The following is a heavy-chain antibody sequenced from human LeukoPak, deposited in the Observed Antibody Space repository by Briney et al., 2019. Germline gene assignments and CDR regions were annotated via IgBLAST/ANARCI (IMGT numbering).Heavy chain of an antibody. D-gene: IGHD6-19*01. CDR2: IKQDGSEK. CDR3: ARDSSGWYRNH. V-gene: IGHV3-7*01. Sequence: GGSLRLSCAASGFTFSSYWMSWVRQAPGKGLEWVANIKQDGSEKYYVDSVKGRFTISRDNAKSSLYLQMNSLRAEDTAVYYCARDSSGWYRNHWGQGTMVTVSS. J-gene: IGHJ3*01. CDR1: GFTFSSYW.